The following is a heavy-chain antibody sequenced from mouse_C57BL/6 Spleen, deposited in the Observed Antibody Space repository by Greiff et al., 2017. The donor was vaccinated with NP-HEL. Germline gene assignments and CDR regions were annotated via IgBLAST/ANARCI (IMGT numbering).Heavy chain of an antibody. V-gene: IGHV1-52*01. CDR1: GYTFTSYW. CDR3: ARTGYYGSSDY. J-gene: IGHJ2*01. D-gene: IGHD1-1*01. CDR2: IDPSDSET. Sequence: VKLQQPGAELVRPGSSVKLSCKASGYTFTSYWMHWVKQRPIQGLEWIGNIDPSDSETHYNQKFKDKATLTVDKSSSTAYMQLSSLTSEDSAVYYCARTGYYGSSDYWGQGTTLTVSS.